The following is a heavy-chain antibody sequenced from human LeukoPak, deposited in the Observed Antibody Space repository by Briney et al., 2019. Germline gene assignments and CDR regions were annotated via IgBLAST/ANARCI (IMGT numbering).Heavy chain of an antibody. Sequence: GGSLRLSCAASGFTFSSYWMHWVRQAPGKGLVWVSRINRDGSSTSYADSVKGRFTISRDNAKNTLYLQMNSLRAEDTAVYCCARVGSHSSSWLRNYYYYMDVWGKGTTVTVSS. D-gene: IGHD6-13*01. CDR1: GFTFSSYW. V-gene: IGHV3-74*01. CDR2: INRDGSST. J-gene: IGHJ6*03. CDR3: ARVGSHSSSWLRNYYYYMDV.